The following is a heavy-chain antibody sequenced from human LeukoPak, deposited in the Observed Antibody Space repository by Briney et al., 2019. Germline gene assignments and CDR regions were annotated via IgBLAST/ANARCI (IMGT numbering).Heavy chain of an antibody. D-gene: IGHD4-23*01. V-gene: IGHV3-48*03. CDR2: ISTGGSTI. CDR3: ARSGGNWDY. J-gene: IGHJ4*02. Sequence: PGGSLRLSCGVSGFIFSSYEMNWVRQAPGKGLEWVSYISTGGSTIYYADSVKGRFTISRDNAKNSLYLQMNSLRSEDTAVYHCARSGGNWDYWGQGTLVTVSS. CDR1: GFIFSSYE.